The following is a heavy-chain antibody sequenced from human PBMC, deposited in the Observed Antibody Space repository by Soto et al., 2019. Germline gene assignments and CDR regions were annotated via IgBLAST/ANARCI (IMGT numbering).Heavy chain of an antibody. V-gene: IGHV1-69*12. D-gene: IGHD6-19*01. CDR1: GGTFSSYA. CDR3: ARLPDSSGWSYAFDI. Sequence: QVQLVQSGAEVKKPGSSVKVSCKASGGTFSSYAISWVRQAPGQGLEWMGGIIPIVGKANYAQKFQGRVTITADESTSTAYMELSSLRSEDTAVYYCARLPDSSGWSYAFDIWGQGTMVTVSS. J-gene: IGHJ3*02. CDR2: IIPIVGKA.